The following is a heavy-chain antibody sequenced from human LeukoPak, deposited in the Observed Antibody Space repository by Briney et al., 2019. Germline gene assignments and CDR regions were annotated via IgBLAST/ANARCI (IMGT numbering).Heavy chain of an antibody. J-gene: IGHJ6*02. CDR1: GFTVSSNC. V-gene: IGHV3-66*01. CDR3: ARALNDYYYYYGMDV. D-gene: IGHD1-1*01. Sequence: GGSLRLSCAASGFTVSSNCMSWVRQAPGKGLEWVSVIYSGGNTYYADSVKGRFTISRDNSKNTLYLQMNSLRAEDTAVYYCARALNDYYYYYGMDVWGQGTTVTVSS. CDR2: IYSGGNT.